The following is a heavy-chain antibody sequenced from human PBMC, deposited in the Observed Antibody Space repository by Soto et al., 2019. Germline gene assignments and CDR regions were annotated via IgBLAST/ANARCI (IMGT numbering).Heavy chain of an antibody. D-gene: IGHD3-3*01. Sequence: QVQLVQSGAEVKKPGASVEVSCKASGYTFSNYGINWVRQAPGQGLGWMGWISAYNGRTNYSQELQGRVTMTTAISARIAYMELRSLRSDDTAVYYCARERDVFWSGVLDGYGMDVWGQGTTVTVSS. V-gene: IGHV1-18*01. CDR1: GYTFSNYG. CDR3: ARERDVFWSGVLDGYGMDV. CDR2: ISAYNGRT. J-gene: IGHJ6*02.